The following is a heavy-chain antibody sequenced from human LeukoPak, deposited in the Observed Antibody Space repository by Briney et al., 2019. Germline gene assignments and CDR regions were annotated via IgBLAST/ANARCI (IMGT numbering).Heavy chain of an antibody. CDR1: GFTFSSYG. V-gene: IGHV3-33*01. D-gene: IGHD3-22*01. J-gene: IGHJ4*02. Sequence: QPGRSLRLSCAASGFTFSSYGMHWVRQAPGKGLEWVAVIWYDGSNKYYADSVKGRFTISRDNSKNTLYLQMNSLRAEDTAVYYCARLGANYYDSSGYHPPGNVGYRGQGTLVTVSS. CDR2: IWYDGSNK. CDR3: ARLGANYYDSSGYHPPGNVGY.